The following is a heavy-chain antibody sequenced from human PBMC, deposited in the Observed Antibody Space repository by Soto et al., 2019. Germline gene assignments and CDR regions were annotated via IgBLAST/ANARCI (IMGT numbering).Heavy chain of an antibody. CDR2: IYWDDVQ. Sequence: QITLRESGPTPVKPTQTLTLTCTISGFSLSTSGVGVGWIRQPPGKSLEWLALIYWDDVQRYSPSLKTRLTITKYTSRSQVVLTMTNMDPVDTATYYCAHSPCSGGTCYLFDYWGQGTLVTVSS. D-gene: IGHD2-15*01. J-gene: IGHJ4*02. CDR1: GFSLSTSGVG. CDR3: AHSPCSGGTCYLFDY. V-gene: IGHV2-5*02.